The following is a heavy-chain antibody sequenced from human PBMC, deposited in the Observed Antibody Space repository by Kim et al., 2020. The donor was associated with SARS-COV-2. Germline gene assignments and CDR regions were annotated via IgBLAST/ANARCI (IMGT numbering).Heavy chain of an antibody. J-gene: IGHJ4*02. CDR2: LYGGGST. CDR3: ARVVGGGPY. Sequence: GGSLRLSCEGSGFTVSGGYMNWVRQAPGKGLEYISFLYGGGSTYYADSVKGRFTISRDNSKNTLYLQMNSLRVDDTAVYYCARVVGGGPYWGQGTLVTVSS. CDR1: GFTVSGGY. V-gene: IGHV3-53*01. D-gene: IGHD3-16*01.